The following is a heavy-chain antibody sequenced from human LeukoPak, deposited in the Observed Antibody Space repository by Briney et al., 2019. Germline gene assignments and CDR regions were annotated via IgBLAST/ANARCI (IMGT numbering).Heavy chain of an antibody. J-gene: IGHJ6*02. CDR2: INPKSGGT. Sequence: GASVKVSCKASGYTFTDFYMHWVRQAPGQGLEWMGWINPKSGGTSYAQKFQGRVTMTRDTSISTAYMELSRLRSDDTVVYYCAREGITIFGVVSVKGMDVWGQGTTVTVSS. V-gene: IGHV1-2*02. CDR1: GYTFTDFY. D-gene: IGHD3-3*01. CDR3: AREGITIFGVVSVKGMDV.